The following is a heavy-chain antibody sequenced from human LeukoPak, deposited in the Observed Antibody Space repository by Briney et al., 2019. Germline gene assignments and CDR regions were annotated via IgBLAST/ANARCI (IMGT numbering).Heavy chain of an antibody. V-gene: IGHV3-30*18. D-gene: IGHD6-13*01. J-gene: IGHJ6*02. CDR3: AKDLSSSWYCYGMDV. CDR1: GFTFNNYG. Sequence: GGSLRLSCAASGFTFNNYGMHWFRQAPGKGLEWVALVSYDGSSGYYTDSVKGRFTISRDNSKNTLYLQMNSLRAEDTAVYYCAKDLSSSWYCYGMDVWGQGTTVTVSS. CDR2: VSYDGSSG.